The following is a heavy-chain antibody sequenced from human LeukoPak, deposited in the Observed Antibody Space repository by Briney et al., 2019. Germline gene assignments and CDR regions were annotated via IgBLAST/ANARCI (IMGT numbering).Heavy chain of an antibody. Sequence: GTSLRLPCAASGFTFSSYGIHWVRQAPGKGLEWVAVISYHGENKYYGDSVKGRFTISRDNSKNTLYLQMNSLRDEDTAVYYCAKPSSSSSTWEAFDIWGQGTLVTVSP. CDR2: ISYHGENK. D-gene: IGHD6-6*01. CDR3: AKPSSSSSTWEAFDI. CDR1: GFTFSSYG. V-gene: IGHV3-30*18. J-gene: IGHJ3*02.